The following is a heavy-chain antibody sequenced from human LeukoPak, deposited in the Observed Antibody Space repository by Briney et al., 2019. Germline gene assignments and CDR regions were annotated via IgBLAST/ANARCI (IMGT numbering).Heavy chain of an antibody. V-gene: IGHV4-34*01. CDR1: GGSFSGYY. CDR2: INHSGST. J-gene: IGHJ4*02. Sequence: SETLSLTCAVYGGSFSGYYWRWIRQPPGKGLEWIGEINHSGSTNYNPSLKSRVTISVDTSKNQFSLKLSSVTAADTAVYYCARGHVLRYFDWLSQFDYWGQGTLVTVSS. CDR3: ARGHVLRYFDWLSQFDY. D-gene: IGHD3-9*01.